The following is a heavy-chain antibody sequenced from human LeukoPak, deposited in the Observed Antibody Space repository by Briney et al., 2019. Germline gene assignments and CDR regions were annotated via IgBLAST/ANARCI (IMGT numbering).Heavy chain of an antibody. CDR3: ARHPLGYCSSTSCNYWYFDL. CDR1: GGSISSYY. V-gene: IGHV4-4*09. CDR2: IYTSGST. Sequence: SETLSLTCTVSGGSISSYYWSWIRQPPGKGLEWIGYIYTSGSTNYNPSLKSRVTVSVDTSKNQFSLKLSSVTAADTAVYYCARHPLGYCSSTSCNYWYFDLWGRGTLVTVSS. D-gene: IGHD2-2*01. J-gene: IGHJ2*01.